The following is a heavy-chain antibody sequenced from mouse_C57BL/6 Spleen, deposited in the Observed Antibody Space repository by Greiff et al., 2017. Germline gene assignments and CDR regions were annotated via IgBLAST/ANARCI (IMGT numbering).Heavy chain of an antibody. CDR3: ARGHFDYYGSTSYYYAMDY. D-gene: IGHD1-1*01. V-gene: IGHV3-6*01. CDR1: GYSITSGYY. CDR2: ISYDGSN. Sequence: EVKLEESGPGLVKPSQSLSLTCSVTGYSITSGYYWNWIRQFPGNKLEWMGYISYDGSNNFNPSLKNRISITRDTSKNQFFLKLNSVTTEDTATYYCARGHFDYYGSTSYYYAMDYWGQGTSVTVSS. J-gene: IGHJ4*01.